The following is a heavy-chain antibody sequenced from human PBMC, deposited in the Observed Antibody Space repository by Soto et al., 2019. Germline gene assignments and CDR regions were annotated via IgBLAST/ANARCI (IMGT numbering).Heavy chain of an antibody. CDR3: ASGLVTTLHY. CDR2: IYHSGST. J-gene: IGHJ4*02. CDR1: GGSISSGGYS. V-gene: IGHV4-30-2*01. D-gene: IGHD4-17*01. Sequence: QLQLQESGSGLVKPSQTLSLTCAVSGGSISSGGYSWSWIRQPPGKGLEWIGYIYHSGSTYYTPSLKSRATISVARSKTQFSLKLSSVTAADTAVYYCASGLVTTLHYWGQGTLVTVSS.